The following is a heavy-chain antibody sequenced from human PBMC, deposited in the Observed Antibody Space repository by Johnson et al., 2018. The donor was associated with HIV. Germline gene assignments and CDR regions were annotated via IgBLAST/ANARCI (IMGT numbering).Heavy chain of an antibody. Sequence: QVQLVESGGGVVQPGRSLRLSCEASGFTFSSYGIHWVRQAPGKGLEWVAVISYDGSNKYYGDSVKGRFTISRDNSKNTLYLQMNSLRPEDTALYYCATRKDILTGYDAFDIWGQGTMVIVSS. CDR1: GFTFSSYG. V-gene: IGHV3-30*03. D-gene: IGHD3-9*01. CDR2: ISYDGSNK. J-gene: IGHJ3*02. CDR3: ATRKDILTGYDAFDI.